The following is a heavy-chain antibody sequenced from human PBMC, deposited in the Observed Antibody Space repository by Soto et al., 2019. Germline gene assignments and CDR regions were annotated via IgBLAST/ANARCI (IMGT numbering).Heavy chain of an antibody. CDR2: ISHFNGNT. J-gene: IGHJ4*02. D-gene: IGHD1-20*01. CDR3: ARVYSVGRASEMDY. CDR1: DYTFSTYG. Sequence: QVQLVQSGAEVKKPGASVKVSCKASDYTFSTYGISWVRQAPGQGLEWMGWISHFNGNTNYAQMLQGRFAMTTDTSTSTAYMELRSLRSDDTALYYCARVYSVGRASEMDYWGQGTLVTVSS. V-gene: IGHV1-18*01.